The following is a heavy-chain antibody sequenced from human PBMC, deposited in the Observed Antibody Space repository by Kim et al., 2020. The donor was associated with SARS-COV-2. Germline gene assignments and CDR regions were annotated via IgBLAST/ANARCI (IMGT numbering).Heavy chain of an antibody. D-gene: IGHD6-13*01. J-gene: IGHJ5*02. CDR3: AKSSIAAASSWFDP. Sequence: ASVKVSCKASGYTFTGYYMHWVRQAPGQGLEWMGWINPNSGGTNYAQKFQGRVTMTRDTSISTAYMEMSRLRSDDTAVYYCAKSSIAAASSWFDPWGQGTLVTVSS. CDR2: INPNSGGT. V-gene: IGHV1-2*02. CDR1: GYTFTGYY.